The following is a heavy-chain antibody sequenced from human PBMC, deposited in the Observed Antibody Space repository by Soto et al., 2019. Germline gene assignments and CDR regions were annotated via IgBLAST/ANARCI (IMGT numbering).Heavy chain of an antibody. Sequence: SETLSLTCAVYGGSFSGYQWTWIRQTPGKRLEWIGEINDSGNINYNPSLKSRVTILVDTPKKQISLKLSSVTAADTAVYYCARGLILWFVFFSLLRRYYYYIHFSGTGPTVTVSS. V-gene: IGHV4-34*01. CDR3: ARGLILWFVFFSLLRRYYYYIHF. D-gene: IGHD3-10*01. J-gene: IGHJ6*03. CDR1: GGSFSGYQ. CDR2: INDSGNI.